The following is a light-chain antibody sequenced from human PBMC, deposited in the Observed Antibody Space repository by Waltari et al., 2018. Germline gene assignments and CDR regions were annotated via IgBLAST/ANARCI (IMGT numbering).Light chain of an antibody. Sequence: QSALTQPASVSGSPGQSIPISCTGTSSDVGVSAYVPWYPQHPGKAPKLMIYDVSSRPSGVSNRFSGSKSGNTASLTISGLQTEDEADYYCSSSTFTTLIFGGGTKLTVL. CDR1: SSDVGVSAY. CDR3: SSSTFTTLI. V-gene: IGLV2-14*03. CDR2: DVS. J-gene: IGLJ2*01.